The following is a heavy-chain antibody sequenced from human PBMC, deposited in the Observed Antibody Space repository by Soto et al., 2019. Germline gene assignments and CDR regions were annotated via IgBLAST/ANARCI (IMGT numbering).Heavy chain of an antibody. Sequence: DVHLLESGGGLVQPGGSLRLSCAASGFSFSRYAMIWVRQAPGKGQEWVSGISGSGGSTYYADSVKGRFTISRDNSKNTLYLQMNSLRAEDTAVYYCAKERSDGWFDPWGQGTLVTVSS. CDR3: AKERSDGWFDP. J-gene: IGHJ5*02. V-gene: IGHV3-23*01. CDR2: ISGSGGST. CDR1: GFSFSRYA. D-gene: IGHD2-8*01.